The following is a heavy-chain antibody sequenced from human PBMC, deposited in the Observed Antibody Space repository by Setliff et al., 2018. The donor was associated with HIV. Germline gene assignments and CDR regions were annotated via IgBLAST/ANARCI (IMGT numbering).Heavy chain of an antibody. V-gene: IGHV1-8*02. CDR2: MNPNSGNT. CDR3: ARVAIDYYDTSGYYRAGPIDY. CDR1: GYTFTSND. J-gene: IGHJ4*02. Sequence: GASVKVSCKASGYTFTSNDINWVRQATGQGLEWMGWMNPNSGNTAYAQKFQGRVTMTRNTSISTAYMELSRLRSEDTAVYYCARVAIDYYDTSGYYRAGPIDYWGQGTLVTVSS. D-gene: IGHD3-22*01.